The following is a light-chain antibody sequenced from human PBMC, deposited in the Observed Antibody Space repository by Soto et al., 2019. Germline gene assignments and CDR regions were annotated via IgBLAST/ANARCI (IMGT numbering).Light chain of an antibody. J-gene: IGLJ2*01. CDR2: ENN. Sequence: QSVLTQPPSVSAAPGQKVTISCSGTSSNIGNNYVSWYQQFPGAAPKLLIYENNKRPSGIPDRFSGSKSGTSATLGITGLQTGDEADYYCGTWYSSLSTGVFGGGTKVTVL. V-gene: IGLV1-51*02. CDR3: GTWYSSLSTGV. CDR1: SSNIGNNY.